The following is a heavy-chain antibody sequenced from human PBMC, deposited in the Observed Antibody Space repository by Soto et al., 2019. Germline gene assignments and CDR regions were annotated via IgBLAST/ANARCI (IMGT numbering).Heavy chain of an antibody. D-gene: IGHD6-6*01. CDR1: GGSFSGYY. Sequence: QVQLQQWGAGLLKPSETLSLTCAVYGGSFSGYYWSWIRQPPGKGLEWIGEVNHSGSTNYNPSLKSRVTISVDTSNNQFSLKLSSVTAADTAVYYCASLGGAARPGSDPWGQGTLVTVSS. J-gene: IGHJ5*02. V-gene: IGHV4-34*01. CDR3: ASLGGAARPGSDP. CDR2: VNHSGST.